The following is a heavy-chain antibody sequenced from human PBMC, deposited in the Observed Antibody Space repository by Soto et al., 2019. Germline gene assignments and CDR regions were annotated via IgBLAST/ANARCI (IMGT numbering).Heavy chain of an antibody. CDR3: AGVRIVVVASRAYYGMDV. J-gene: IGHJ6*02. D-gene: IGHD3-22*01. V-gene: IGHV1-69*05. Sequence: LLQSGAEAKKPGSSVKVSCKASGGTPSNSAISWVRQAPGQGLEWMGGIIPVVGLVKYAQNFQGRVTISTDESTSPAVMALSSLRPEDTAVYYCAGVRIVVVASRAYYGMDVWGQGTTVTVSS. CDR2: IIPVVGLV. CDR1: GGTPSNSA.